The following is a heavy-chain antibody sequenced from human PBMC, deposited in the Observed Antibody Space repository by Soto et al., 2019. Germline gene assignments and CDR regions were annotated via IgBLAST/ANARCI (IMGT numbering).Heavy chain of an antibody. CDR1: GGSISSSSYY. J-gene: IGHJ5*02. Sequence: QLQLQESGPGLVKPSETLSLTCTVSGGSISSSSYYWGWIRQPPGKGLEWIGSIYYSGSTYYNPSLKSRVTISVDTSKHQFSLKLSSVTAADTAVYYCARHRRIQLCLPENWFYPWGQGTLVTVSS. V-gene: IGHV4-39*01. CDR3: ARHRRIQLCLPENWFYP. D-gene: IGHD5-18*01. CDR2: IYYSGST.